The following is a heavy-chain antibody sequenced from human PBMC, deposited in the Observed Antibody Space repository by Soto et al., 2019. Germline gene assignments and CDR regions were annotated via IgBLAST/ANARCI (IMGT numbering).Heavy chain of an antibody. Sequence: QVQLEESGPGLVKPSETLSLTCTVSGGSISTYYWSWVRQPPGKGLEWIGFANYTGATYCNPSLNSRVTISVDTSKNQFSLKLNSVTAADTAVYYCARESAGSGKNNWFDPWGQGTLVTVAS. J-gene: IGHJ5*02. D-gene: IGHD3-10*01. CDR3: ARESAGSGKNNWFDP. V-gene: IGHV4-59*01. CDR1: GGSISTYY. CDR2: ANYTGAT.